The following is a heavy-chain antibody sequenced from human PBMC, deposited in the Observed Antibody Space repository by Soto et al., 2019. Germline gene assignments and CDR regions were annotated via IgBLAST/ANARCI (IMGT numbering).Heavy chain of an antibody. D-gene: IGHD4-17*01. CDR3: AGGYGDTYFDY. J-gene: IGHJ4*02. V-gene: IGHV4-30-2*01. Sequence: SETLSITCAVSGGSISSGGYSWSWIRQPQGKGLEWIGYIYHSGSTYYNPSLKSRVTISVDRSKIQFSLKLSSVTAADTALYYCAGGYGDTYFDYWGQGTLVTVSS. CDR1: GGSISSGGYS. CDR2: IYHSGST.